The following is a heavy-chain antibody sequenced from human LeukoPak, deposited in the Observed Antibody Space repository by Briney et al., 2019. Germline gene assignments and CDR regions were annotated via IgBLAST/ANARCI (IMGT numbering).Heavy chain of an antibody. J-gene: IGHJ4*02. V-gene: IGHV3-48*03. D-gene: IGHD6-13*01. CDR2: ISSSGSTI. CDR1: GFTFSSYE. CDR3: ARGKQQLVPYYFDY. Sequence: GGSLRLSCAASGFTFSSYEMNWVRQAPGKGLEWVSNISSSGSTIYYADSVEGRFTISRDNAKNSLYLQMNSLRAGDTAVYYCARGKQQLVPYYFDYWGQGTLVTVSS.